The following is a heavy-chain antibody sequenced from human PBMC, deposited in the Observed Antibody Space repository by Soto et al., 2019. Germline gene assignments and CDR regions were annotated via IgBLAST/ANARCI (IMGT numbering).Heavy chain of an antibody. Sequence: PGGSLRLSCAVSGFTLTTYSMNRVRQAPGKGLEWISFINKNGFTIYYADSVKGRFTISRDYAKNSLYLQMDTLRHEDTAVYYCARGAVSGPSLFDYWGLGTLVTVSS. CDR2: INKNGFTI. D-gene: IGHD6-19*01. J-gene: IGHJ4*02. CDR1: GFTLTTYS. CDR3: ARGAVSGPSLFDY. V-gene: IGHV3-48*02.